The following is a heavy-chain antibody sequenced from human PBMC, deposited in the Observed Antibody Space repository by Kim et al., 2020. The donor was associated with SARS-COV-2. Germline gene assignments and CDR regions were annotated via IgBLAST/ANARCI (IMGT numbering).Heavy chain of an antibody. J-gene: IGHJ6*02. CDR1: GGSISSSNW. D-gene: IGHD4-17*01. CDR2: IYHSGST. Sequence: TETLSLTCAVSGGSISSSNWWSWVRQPPGKGLEWIGEIYHSGSTNYNPSLKSRVTISVDKSKNQFSLKLSSVTAAGTAVYYCARDSTVTYYYYYGMDVWGQGTTVTVSS. CDR3: ARDSTVTYYYYYGMDV. V-gene: IGHV4-4*02.